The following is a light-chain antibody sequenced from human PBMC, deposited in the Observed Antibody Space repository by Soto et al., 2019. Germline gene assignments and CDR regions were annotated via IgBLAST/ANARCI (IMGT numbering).Light chain of an antibody. Sequence: IQMTHSPSTLSGSVGDRVTITCRASQTISSWLAWYQQKPGKAPKLLIYKAFTLKSGVPSRFSGSGSGTEFTLSISSLQPDDFATYYCQHYNSYSEAFGQGTKVDIK. V-gene: IGKV1-5*03. J-gene: IGKJ1*01. CDR3: QHYNSYSEA. CDR2: KAF. CDR1: QTISSW.